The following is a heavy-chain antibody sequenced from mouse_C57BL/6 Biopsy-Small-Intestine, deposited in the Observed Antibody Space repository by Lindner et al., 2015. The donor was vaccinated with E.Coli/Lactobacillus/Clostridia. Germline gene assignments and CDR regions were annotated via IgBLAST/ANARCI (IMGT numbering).Heavy chain of an antibody. CDR3: ARDPITTVVDPYAMDY. CDR1: GYAFSSSW. V-gene: IGHV1-82*01. Sequence: VQLQESGPELVKPGASVKISCKASGYAFSSSWMNWVKQRPGKGLEWIGRIYPGDGDTNYNGKFKGKATLTADKSSSTAYMQLSSLTSEDSAVYFCARDPITTVVDPYAMDYWGQGTSVTVSS. J-gene: IGHJ4*01. CDR2: IYPGDGDT. D-gene: IGHD1-1*01.